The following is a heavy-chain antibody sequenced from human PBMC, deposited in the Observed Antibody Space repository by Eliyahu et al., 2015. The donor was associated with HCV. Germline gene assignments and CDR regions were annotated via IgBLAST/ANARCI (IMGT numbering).Heavy chain of an antibody. CDR1: GGSITTYY. V-gene: IGHV4-59*12. D-gene: IGHD6-19*01. J-gene: IGHJ5*02. Sequence: QVQLQESGPGLVKPSETLSLTCTVSGGSITTYYWXWXRQPPGKGLEWIGYIHYSGSTHYNPSLKSRVTISLDTSKNXLSLNLTSVTAADTGVYYCASGGGGIAVAGTGGWFDPWGQGTLVTVSS. CDR3: ASGGGGIAVAGTGGWFDP. CDR2: IHYSGST.